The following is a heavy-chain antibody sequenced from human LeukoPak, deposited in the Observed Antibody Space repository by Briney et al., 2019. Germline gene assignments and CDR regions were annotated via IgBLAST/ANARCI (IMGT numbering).Heavy chain of an antibody. V-gene: IGHV3-21*01. CDR1: GFTFSSYS. CDR2: ISSSSSYI. J-gene: IGHJ4*02. Sequence: PGGSLRLSCAASGFTFSSYSMNWVRQAPGKGLEWVSSISSSSSYIYYADSVEGRFTIPRDNAKNSLYLQMNSLRAEDTAVYYCARDKVVAAKASDYWGQGTLVTVSS. CDR3: ARDKVVAAKASDY. D-gene: IGHD2-15*01.